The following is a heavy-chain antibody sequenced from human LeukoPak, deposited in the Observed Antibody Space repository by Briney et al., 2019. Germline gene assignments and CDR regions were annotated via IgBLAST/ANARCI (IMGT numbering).Heavy chain of an antibody. D-gene: IGHD4-17*01. J-gene: IGHJ3*02. CDR1: GGTISSYY. Sequence: SETLSLTCTVSGGTISSYYWSWIRQPPGKGLEWIGYIYYSGSTNYNPSPKSRVTISVDTSKNQFSLKLSSVTAADTAVYYCARAPLQGDYAGGAFDIWGQGTMVTVSS. CDR2: IYYSGST. V-gene: IGHV4-59*01. CDR3: ARAPLQGDYAGGAFDI.